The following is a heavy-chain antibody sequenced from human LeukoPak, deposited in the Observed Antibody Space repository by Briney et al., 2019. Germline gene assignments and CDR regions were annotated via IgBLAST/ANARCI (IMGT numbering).Heavy chain of an antibody. D-gene: IGHD2-15*01. Sequence: GASVKVSCKASGYTFTGYYMHWVRQAPGQGLEWMGWISPNSGGTNYAQKFQGRVTMTRDTSISTAYMELSRLRSDDTAVYYCARDQPGYCSGGSCYSGAFDIWGQGTMVTVSS. CDR3: ARDQPGYCSGGSCYSGAFDI. V-gene: IGHV1-2*02. J-gene: IGHJ3*02. CDR1: GYTFTGYY. CDR2: ISPNSGGT.